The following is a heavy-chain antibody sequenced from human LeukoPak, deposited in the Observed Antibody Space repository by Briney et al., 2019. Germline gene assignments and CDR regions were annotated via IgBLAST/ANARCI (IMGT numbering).Heavy chain of an antibody. CDR2: IIPIFGTA. CDR1: GGTFSSYA. V-gene: IGHV1-69*05. CDR3: ARGRLRMDC. Sequence: ASVKVSCKASGGTFSSYAISWVRQAPGQGLEWMGGIIPIFGTANYAQKFQGRVTMTRDMSTSTVYMELSSLRSEDTAVYYCARGRLRMDCWGQGTLVTVSS. J-gene: IGHJ4*02. D-gene: IGHD1-14*01.